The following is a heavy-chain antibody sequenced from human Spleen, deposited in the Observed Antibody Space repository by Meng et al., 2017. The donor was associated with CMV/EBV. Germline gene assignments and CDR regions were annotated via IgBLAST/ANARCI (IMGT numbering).Heavy chain of an antibody. D-gene: IGHD2-21*01. CDR1: GATFSTSV. CDR3: AGRGDCGGDCFHSYFPY. CDR2: NIPIFGSP. J-gene: IGHJ4*02. V-gene: IGHV1-69*13. Sequence: SVKVSCKSSGATFSTSVFTWVRQAPGQGLEWMGGNIPIFGSPDYAQRSQDRVTITAEESTSTAYMELSSLRAEDTAVYYCAGRGDCGGDCFHSYFPYWGQGTLVTVSS.